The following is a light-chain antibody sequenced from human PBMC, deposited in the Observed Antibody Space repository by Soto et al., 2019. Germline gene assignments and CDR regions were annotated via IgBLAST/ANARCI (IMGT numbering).Light chain of an antibody. CDR2: GNS. CDR1: SSNIGAGYD. V-gene: IGLV1-40*01. Sequence: QSVLTQPPSVSGAPGQRVIISCTGSSSNIGAGYDVHWYQQLPGTAPKLLIYGNSNRPSGVPDRFSGSKPGTSASLAITGLQAEDEADYYCQSYDSSLSGSVFGGGTKLTVL. CDR3: QSYDSSLSGSV. J-gene: IGLJ3*02.